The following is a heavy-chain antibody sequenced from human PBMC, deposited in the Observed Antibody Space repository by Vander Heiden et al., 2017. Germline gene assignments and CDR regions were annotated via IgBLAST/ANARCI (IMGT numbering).Heavy chain of an antibody. D-gene: IGHD6-19*01. CDR2: ISGSGGST. V-gene: IGHV3-23*01. CDR1: GFTFRSYA. Sequence: EVQLLESGGGLVQPGGSLRLSCAASGFTFRSYAMSWVRQAPGKGLEWVSAISGSGGSTYYADSVKGRFTISRDNSKNTLYLQMNSLRAEDTAVYYCAKDKDYFIAVAGTADDYWGQGTLVTVSS. CDR3: AKDKDYFIAVAGTADDY. J-gene: IGHJ4*02.